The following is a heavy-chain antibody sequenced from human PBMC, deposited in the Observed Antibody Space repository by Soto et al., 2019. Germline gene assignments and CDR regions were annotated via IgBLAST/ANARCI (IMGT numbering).Heavy chain of an antibody. J-gene: IGHJ4*02. CDR2: IYNSGST. D-gene: IGHD1-26*01. V-gene: IGHV4-59*01. CDR1: GGSINVYY. CDR3: ARGHRDGDRSGSLDS. Sequence: SETLSLTCTVSGGSINVYYWSWIRQPPGKGLEWVGYIYNSGSTNYNPSPKSRVTISVDTSKNQFSLKLSSVTSADTAVYYCARGHRDGDRSGSLDSWGRGTLFTASS.